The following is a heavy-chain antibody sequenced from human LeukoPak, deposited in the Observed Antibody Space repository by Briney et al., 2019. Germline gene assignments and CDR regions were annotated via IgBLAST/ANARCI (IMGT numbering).Heavy chain of an antibody. V-gene: IGHV3-21*01. CDR2: ISGSSSYI. CDR1: GFTFSSYS. CDR3: ARLSDSQAAGSHYFDY. D-gene: IGHD6-13*01. J-gene: IGHJ4*02. Sequence: GGSLRLSCAASGFTFSSYSMNWVRQAPGKGLEWVSSISGSSSYIYYADSVKGRFTISRDNAKNSLYLQMNSLRAEDTAVYYCARLSDSQAAGSHYFDYWGQGTLVAVSS.